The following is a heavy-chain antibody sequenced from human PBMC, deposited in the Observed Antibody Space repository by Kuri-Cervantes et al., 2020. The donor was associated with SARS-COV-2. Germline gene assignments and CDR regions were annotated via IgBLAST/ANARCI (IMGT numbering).Heavy chain of an antibody. V-gene: IGHV1-2*02. J-gene: IGHJ4*02. Sequence: ASVKVSCKTSGYTFTAYYVYWVRQAPGQGLEWMGWMHPNDGATNSAQKFQGRVTMTRDTSISTAYMELSRLRSDDTAVYYCARSYFYDSSGYVMDYWGQGTLVTVSS. CDR1: GYTFTAYY. CDR3: ARSYFYDSSGYVMDY. CDR2: MHPNDGAT. D-gene: IGHD3-22*01.